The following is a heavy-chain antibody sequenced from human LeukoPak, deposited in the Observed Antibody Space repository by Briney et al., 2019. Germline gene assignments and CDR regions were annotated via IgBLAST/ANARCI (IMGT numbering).Heavy chain of an antibody. V-gene: IGHV1-2*02. J-gene: IGHJ4*02. D-gene: IGHD6-19*01. CDR3: ARDRVIAVAGTWDY. Sequence: ASVKVSCKASGYTFTGYYIHWVRQAPGQGLEWMGWINPDSGGTDSSQKFQGRVTITRDTSLSTAYMELSRLRSEDTAVYYCARDRVIAVAGTWDYWGQGTLVTVSS. CDR1: GYTFTGYY. CDR2: INPDSGGT.